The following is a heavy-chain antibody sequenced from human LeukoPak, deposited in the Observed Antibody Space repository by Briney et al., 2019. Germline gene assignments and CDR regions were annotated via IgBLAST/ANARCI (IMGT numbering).Heavy chain of an antibody. D-gene: IGHD3-3*01. CDR3: ARDCGPGKFRFLEWSHYYYYMDV. V-gene: IGHV1-18*01. CDR1: GYTFTSYG. CDR2: ISAYNGNT. J-gene: IGHJ6*03. Sequence: VASVKVSCKASGYTFTSYGISWVRQAPGQGLEWMGWISAYNGNTNYAQKLQGRVTMTTDTSTSTAYMELRSLRSDDTAVYYCARDCGPGKFRFLEWSHYYYYMDVWGKGTTVTVSS.